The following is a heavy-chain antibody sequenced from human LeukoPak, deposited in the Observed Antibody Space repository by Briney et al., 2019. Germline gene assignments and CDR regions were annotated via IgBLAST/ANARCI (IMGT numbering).Heavy chain of an antibody. J-gene: IGHJ4*02. CDR2: TIRSDAGT. CDR3: AKAPVTSCRGAYCYPFDS. D-gene: IGHD2-21*01. CDR1: GFTLTIYA. V-gene: IGHV3-23*01. Sequence: PGGSLRHSCAASGFTLTIYAMSWVRQTPGKGLEWVSATIRSDAGTYHADSVRSRFTISRDNSKNTLYLQMNSLRAEDAAVYFSAKAPVTSCRGAYCYPFDSWGQGTLVTVSS.